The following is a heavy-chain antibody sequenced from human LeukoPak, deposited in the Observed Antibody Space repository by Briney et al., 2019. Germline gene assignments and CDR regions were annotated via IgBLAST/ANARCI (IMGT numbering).Heavy chain of an antibody. CDR3: ARRRSQPYYYGSGSPSRGYFDY. V-gene: IGHV4-39*07. Sequence: PSETLSLTCTVSGASISSNNYCWIRQPPGKGLEWIGSRFYSGSTYYNASLRSRVTISVDTSKNQFSLKLSSVTAADTAVYYCARRRSQPYYYGSGSPSRGYFDYWGQGTLVTVSS. CDR2: RFYSGST. J-gene: IGHJ4*02. CDR1: GASISSNNY. D-gene: IGHD3-10*01.